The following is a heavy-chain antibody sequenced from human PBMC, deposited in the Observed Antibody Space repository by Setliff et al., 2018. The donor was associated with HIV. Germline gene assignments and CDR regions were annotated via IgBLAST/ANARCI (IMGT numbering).Heavy chain of an antibody. CDR3: TTLVGANPYHDAFDV. CDR1: GFTFNKAW. Sequence: GGSLRLSCAASGFTFNKAWMNWVRQAPGKGLEWIARVKSKGDGGTVDYAAPVKGRFTISVDDSGNTLHLQMNSLQTEDTAVYYCTTLVGANPYHDAFDVWGQGTKVTVSS. V-gene: IGHV3-15*01. CDR2: VKSKGDGGTV. J-gene: IGHJ3*01. D-gene: IGHD1-26*01.